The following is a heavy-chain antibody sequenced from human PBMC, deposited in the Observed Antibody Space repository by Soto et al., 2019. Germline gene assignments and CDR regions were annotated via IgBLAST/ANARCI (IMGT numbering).Heavy chain of an antibody. Sequence: QVQLVESGGGVVQPGRSLRLSCAASGFTFSSYGMHWVRQAPGKGLEWVAVISYDGSNKYYADSVKGRFTISRDNSKNTLYREMNSLRAEDTAVYYCAKDPLRRGHDYDRSGYFGSFAYWGQGTLVTVSS. CDR2: ISYDGSNK. CDR1: GFTFSSYG. D-gene: IGHD3-22*01. CDR3: AKDPLRRGHDYDRSGYFGSFAY. V-gene: IGHV3-30*18. J-gene: IGHJ4*02.